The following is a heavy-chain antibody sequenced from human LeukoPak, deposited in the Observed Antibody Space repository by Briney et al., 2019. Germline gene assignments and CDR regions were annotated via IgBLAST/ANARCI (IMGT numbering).Heavy chain of an antibody. Sequence: GGSLRLSCAASGFTLSSYWMNWVRQAPGKGLEWVAKIKQDGSEKYYVDSVKGRFTISRDNAKNSLYLQMNSLRVEDTAVYYCARDSGYSGYDYDYWGQGTLVTVSS. V-gene: IGHV3-7*01. D-gene: IGHD5-12*01. CDR3: ARDSGYSGYDYDY. J-gene: IGHJ4*02. CDR2: IKQDGSEK. CDR1: GFTLSSYW.